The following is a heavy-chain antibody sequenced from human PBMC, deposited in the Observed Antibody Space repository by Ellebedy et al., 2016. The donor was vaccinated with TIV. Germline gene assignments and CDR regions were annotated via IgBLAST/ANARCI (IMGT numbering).Heavy chain of an antibody. J-gene: IGHJ3*01. CDR1: GGSMISDDHY. CDR3: ARGGGDRPHALDV. Sequence: MPSETLSLTCTVSGGSMISDDHYWSWVRQPPGKGLEWIGYIYYIGTTYYNPSLKHRLTMSVDKSKSQVSLKLTSVTAADTAVHYCARGGGDRPHALDVWGQGTKVTVSS. D-gene: IGHD3-10*01. V-gene: IGHV4-30-4*01. CDR2: IYYIGTT.